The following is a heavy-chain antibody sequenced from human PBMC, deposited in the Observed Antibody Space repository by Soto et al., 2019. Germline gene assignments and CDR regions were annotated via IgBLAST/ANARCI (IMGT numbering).Heavy chain of an antibody. V-gene: IGHV3-48*02. CDR1: GFTFTTYS. J-gene: IGHJ4*02. CDR3: ARDAGSWGY. D-gene: IGHD3-10*01. Sequence: EVQLVESGGGLVQPGGSLRLSCAPSGFTFTTYSMNWVRQAPGKGLEWVSYISSSSSTTYYADSVKGRFTISRDNAKNSRYLQMNSLRDEDTAVYYCARDAGSWGYWGQGTLVTVSS. CDR2: ISSSSSTT.